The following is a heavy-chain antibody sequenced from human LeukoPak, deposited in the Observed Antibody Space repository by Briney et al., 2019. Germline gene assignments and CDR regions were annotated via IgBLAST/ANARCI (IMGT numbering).Heavy chain of an antibody. Sequence: SETLSLTCAVSGYSISSGYYWGWIRQPPGKGLEWIGRIYTSGSTNYNPSLKSRVTISVDTSKNQFSLKLSSVTAADTAVYYCARALYYDFWSGYGNAFDIWGQGTMVTVSS. D-gene: IGHD3-3*01. J-gene: IGHJ3*02. V-gene: IGHV4-38-2*01. CDR1: GYSISSGYY. CDR3: ARALYYDFWSGYGNAFDI. CDR2: IYTSGST.